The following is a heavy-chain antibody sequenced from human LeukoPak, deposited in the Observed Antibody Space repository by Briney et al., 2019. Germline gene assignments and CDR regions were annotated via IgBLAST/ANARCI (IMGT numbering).Heavy chain of an antibody. J-gene: IGHJ4*02. D-gene: IGHD6-13*01. Sequence: PGGSLRLSCAASGFTFSSYWMHWVRQAPGKGLVWVSRINYDGSSTTYADSVKGRFTISRDDAKNTLYLQMNSLRAEDTAVYYCARAYIAAAGLIDYWGQGTLVTVSS. V-gene: IGHV3-74*01. CDR3: ARAYIAAAGLIDY. CDR2: INYDGSST. CDR1: GFTFSSYW.